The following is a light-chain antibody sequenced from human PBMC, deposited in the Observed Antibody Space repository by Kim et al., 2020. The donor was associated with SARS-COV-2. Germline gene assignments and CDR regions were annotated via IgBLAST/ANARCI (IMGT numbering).Light chain of an antibody. Sequence: TPGERGTHSRRATETVNDKYLAWYQQKPGQAPRLIIYDAANRAPGIPDRVRGRGSGTDFNLTISRVEHEDVAVYNCQQYGRSAAFGQGTKVDIK. CDR3: QQYGRSAA. V-gene: IGKV3-20*01. J-gene: IGKJ1*01. CDR2: DAA. CDR1: ETVNDKY.